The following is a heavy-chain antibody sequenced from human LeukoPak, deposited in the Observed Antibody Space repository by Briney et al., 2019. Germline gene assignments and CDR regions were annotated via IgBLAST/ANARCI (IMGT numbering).Heavy chain of an antibody. CDR3: ARGLRGYSYGYRGEYYFDY. V-gene: IGHV4-34*01. J-gene: IGHJ4*02. CDR1: GGSFSGYY. D-gene: IGHD5-18*01. CDR2: INHSGST. Sequence: PSETLSLTCAVYGGSFSGYYWSWIRQPPGKGLEWIGEINHSGSTNYNPSLKSRVTISVDTSKNQFSLKLSSVTAADTAVYYCARGLRGYSYGYRGEYYFDYWGQGTLVTVSS.